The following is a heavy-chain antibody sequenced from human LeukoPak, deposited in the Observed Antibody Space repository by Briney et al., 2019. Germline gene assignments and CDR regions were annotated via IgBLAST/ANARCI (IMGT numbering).Heavy chain of an antibody. V-gene: IGHV4-39*01. D-gene: IGHD6-13*01. CDR1: GGSISNTNYY. CDR3: TASATPSSISSFDY. CDR2: IRYSGST. J-gene: IGHJ4*02. Sequence: PSETLSLTCIVSGGSISNTNYYWGWLRQPPGQGLEWIGSIRYSGSTYYNPSLKSRVTISVDTSKNQFSLKLSSVTAADTAVYYCTASATPSSISSFDYWGQGTLVTVSS.